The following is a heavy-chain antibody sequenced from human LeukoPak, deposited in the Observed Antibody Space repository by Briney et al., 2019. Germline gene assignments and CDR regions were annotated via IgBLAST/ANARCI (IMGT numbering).Heavy chain of an antibody. V-gene: IGHV3-66*01. CDR1: GFTVSSNY. CDR3: ARGLTMVRGVTAFDY. CDR2: IYSGGST. D-gene: IGHD3-10*01. J-gene: IGHJ4*02. Sequence: GGSLRLSCEASGFTVSSNYMSWVRQAPGKGLEWVSVIYSGGSTYYADSVKGRFTISRDNSKNTLYLQMNSLRAEDTAVYYCARGLTMVRGVTAFDYWGQGTLVTVSS.